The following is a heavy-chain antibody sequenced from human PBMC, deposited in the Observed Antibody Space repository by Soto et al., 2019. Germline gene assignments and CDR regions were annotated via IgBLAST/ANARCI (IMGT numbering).Heavy chain of an antibody. CDR3: ARRRYCSSTSCSRTPHWLDP. Sequence: SETLSLTCAVYGGSFSGYYWSWIRQPPGKGLEWIGEINHSGSTNYNPSLKSRVTISVDTSKNQFSLKLSSVTAADTAVYYCARRRYCSSTSCSRTPHWLDPWGQGPLVTVSS. CDR2: INHSGST. D-gene: IGHD2-2*01. J-gene: IGHJ5*02. V-gene: IGHV4-34*01. CDR1: GGSFSGYY.